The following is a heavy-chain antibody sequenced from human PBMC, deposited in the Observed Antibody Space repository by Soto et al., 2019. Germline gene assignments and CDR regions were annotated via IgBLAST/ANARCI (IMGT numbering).Heavy chain of an antibody. CDR1: GFTFSSYA. CDR2: ISYDGSNK. CDR3: ARGSSGWSGVGYNWFDP. D-gene: IGHD6-19*01. V-gene: IGHV3-30-3*01. J-gene: IGHJ5*02. Sequence: QVQLVESGGGVVQPGRSLRLSCAASGFTFSSYAMHWVRQAPGKGLEWVAVISYDGSNKYYADSVKGRFTISRDNSKNTLYLQMNSLRAEDTVVYYWARGSSGWSGVGYNWFDPWGQGTLVTVSS.